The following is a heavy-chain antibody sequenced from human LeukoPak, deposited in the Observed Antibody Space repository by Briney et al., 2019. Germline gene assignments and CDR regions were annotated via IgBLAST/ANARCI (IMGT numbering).Heavy chain of an antibody. V-gene: IGHV1-2*02. CDR3: ASRGWPLSLPPYSSGWYFDY. CDR1: GYIFTDYY. D-gene: IGHD6-19*01. Sequence: GASVKVSCKASGYIFTDYYMHWVRQAPGQGLEWMGWMNPNSGVTNYAQKFQVRVTMTGDTSISTAYMELSRLRSDDTAVYYCASRGWPLSLPPYSSGWYFDYWGQGTLVTVSS. J-gene: IGHJ4*02. CDR2: MNPNSGVT.